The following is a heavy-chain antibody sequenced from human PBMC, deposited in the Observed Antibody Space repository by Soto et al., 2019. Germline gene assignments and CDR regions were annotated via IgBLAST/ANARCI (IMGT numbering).Heavy chain of an antibody. CDR1: WGSLSRYI. J-gene: IGHJ6*02. V-gene: IGHV1-69*01. CDR3: ARDGAARPDQYYYYYGMDV. CDR2: IIPIFGTA. Sequence: YFKRSWGSLSRYIFGLVGPVPGKGLEWMGGIIPIFGTANYAQKFQGRVTITADESTSTAYMELSSLRSEDTAVYYCARDGAARPDQYYYYYGMDVWGQGTTVIVSS. D-gene: IGHD6-6*01.